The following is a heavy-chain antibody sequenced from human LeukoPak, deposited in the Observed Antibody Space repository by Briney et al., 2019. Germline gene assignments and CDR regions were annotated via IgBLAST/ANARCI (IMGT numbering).Heavy chain of an antibody. D-gene: IGHD1-14*01. CDR2: IYHSGST. CDR3: ARERRAGGGFDY. CDR1: GGSISSGGYY. Sequence: SQTLSLTCTVSGGSISSGGYYWSWIRQPPGKGLEWIGYIYHSGSTYYNPSLKSRVTISVDRSKNQFSLKLSSVTAADTAVYYCARERRAGGGFDYWGQGTLVTVSS. J-gene: IGHJ4*02. V-gene: IGHV4-30-2*01.